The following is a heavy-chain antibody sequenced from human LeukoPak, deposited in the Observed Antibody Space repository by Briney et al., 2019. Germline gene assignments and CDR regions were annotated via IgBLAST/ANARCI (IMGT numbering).Heavy chain of an antibody. CDR1: GGFISSSSYY. Sequence: PSETLSLTCTVPGGFISSSSYYWGWIRQPPGKGLEWIGSIYYSGSTYYNPSLKSRVTISVDTSKNQFSLKLSSVTAADTAVHYCARPPVDTVTGWFDPWGQGTLVTVSS. J-gene: IGHJ5*02. CDR2: IYYSGST. V-gene: IGHV4-39*01. D-gene: IGHD4-17*01. CDR3: ARPPVDTVTGWFDP.